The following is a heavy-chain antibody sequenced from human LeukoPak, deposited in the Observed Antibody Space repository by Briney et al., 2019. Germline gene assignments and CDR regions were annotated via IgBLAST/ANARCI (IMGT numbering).Heavy chain of an antibody. CDR3: ARGPSGYHNT. D-gene: IGHD5-12*01. J-gene: IGHJ4*02. V-gene: IGHV3-66*01. CDR1: EFSVGSNY. Sequence: GGSLRLSCAASEFSVGSNYMTWVRQAPGKGLEWVSLIYSGGSTYYADSVKGRFTISRDNYTLYLQMNSLRAEDTAVYYCARGPSGYHNTGGQGTLVTVSP. CDR2: IYSGGST.